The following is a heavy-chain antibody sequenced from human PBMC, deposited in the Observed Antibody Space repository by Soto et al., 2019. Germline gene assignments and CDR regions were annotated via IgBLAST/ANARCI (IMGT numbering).Heavy chain of an antibody. V-gene: IGHV3-30-3*01. J-gene: IGHJ4*02. CDR2: ISYDGSNK. Sequence: QVQLVESGGGVVQPGRSLRLSCAASGFTFSSYAMHWVRQAPGKGLEWVAVISYDGSNKYYADSVKGRFTISRDNSKNTLYLQMNSLRAEDTAVYYCAIVAFYRKSFVGGDYWGQGTLVTVSS. CDR3: AIVAFYRKSFVGGDY. D-gene: IGHD3-16*01. CDR1: GFTFSSYA.